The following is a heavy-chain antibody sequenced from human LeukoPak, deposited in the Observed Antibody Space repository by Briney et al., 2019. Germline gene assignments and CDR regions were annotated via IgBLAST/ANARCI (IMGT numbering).Heavy chain of an antibody. D-gene: IGHD2-2*02. CDR1: GYTFTSYG. CDR2: INPNSGGT. V-gene: IGHV1-2*02. Sequence: ASVKVSCKASGYTFTSYGISWVRQAPGQGLEWMGWINPNSGGTNYSQKFQGRVTITRDASISTAYMELSRLRSDDTAVYYCAREVVVVPAAILGRVSRYYGMDVWGQGTTVTVSS. CDR3: AREVVVVPAAILGRVSRYYGMDV. J-gene: IGHJ6*02.